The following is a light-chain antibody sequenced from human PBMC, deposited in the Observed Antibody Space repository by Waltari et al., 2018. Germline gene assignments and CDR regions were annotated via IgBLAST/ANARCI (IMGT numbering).Light chain of an antibody. V-gene: IGKV3-20*01. J-gene: IGKJ1*01. CDR3: QQYGMT. Sequence: VLTQSPGTLSLSPGERATLSCRASQSVSSTYFSWYQQKPGQAPRVLSYGASARATGIPDRFSGSGSVTDFTLTISRLEPEDFAVYYCQQYGMTFGQGTKVEIK. CDR2: GAS. CDR1: QSVSSTY.